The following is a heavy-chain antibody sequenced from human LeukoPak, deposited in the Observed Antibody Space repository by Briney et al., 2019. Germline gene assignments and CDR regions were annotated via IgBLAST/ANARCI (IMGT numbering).Heavy chain of an antibody. V-gene: IGHV5-51*01. CDR1: GYNFAEYW. CDR3: ARHFDTSTYYSSFDF. J-gene: IGHJ4*02. D-gene: IGHD3-10*01. CDR2: IYPGGSDR. Sequence: GESLKISCKGSGYNFAEYWIGWVRQMPRKRLERAASIYPGGSDRRHTPPFQGQVTVSADKSINTVYRQWGSLKASDTAMYYCARHFDTSTYYSSFDFWGQGTLVTVSS.